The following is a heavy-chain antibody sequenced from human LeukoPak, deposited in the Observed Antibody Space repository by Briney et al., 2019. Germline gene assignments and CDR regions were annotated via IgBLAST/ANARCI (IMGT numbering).Heavy chain of an antibody. CDR3: ACGSYYVRHLDY. J-gene: IGHJ4*02. D-gene: IGHD1-26*01. CDR1: GFTFSSYS. V-gene: IGHV3-21*01. Sequence: GGSLRLSCAASGFTFSSYSMNWVRQAPGKGLEWVSSISSSSSYIYYADSVKGRFTISRDNAKNSLYLQMNSLRAEDTAVYYCACGSYYVRHLDYWGQGTLVTVSS. CDR2: ISSSSSYI.